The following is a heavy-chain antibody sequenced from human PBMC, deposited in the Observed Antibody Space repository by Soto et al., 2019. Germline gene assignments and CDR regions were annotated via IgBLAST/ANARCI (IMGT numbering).Heavy chain of an antibody. CDR2: INPSCGST. CDR1: GYTFTSYY. Sequence: QVQLVQSGAAVKKPGASVKVSCTASGYTFTSYYMHWVRQAPGQGLEWMGIINPSCGSTSYAQKFQGIVSMARDTSTSRVYMELCSLRSEDTAVYYCARRKAVQLVYLDYWGQGTLVTVS. V-gene: IGHV1-46*01. CDR3: ARRKAVQLVYLDY. J-gene: IGHJ4*02. D-gene: IGHD6-13*01.